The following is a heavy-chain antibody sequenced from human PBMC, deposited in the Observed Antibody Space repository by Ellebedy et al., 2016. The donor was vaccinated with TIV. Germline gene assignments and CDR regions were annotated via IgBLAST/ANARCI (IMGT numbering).Heavy chain of an antibody. J-gene: IGHJ2*01. CDR1: GYSFTTDW. CDR2: VYPDDSDI. Sequence: GESLKISXQASGYSFTTDWIAWVRQMPGKGLEWMGIVYPDDSDIRYSPSFQGQVTISADKSINTAYLQWNSLKASDTAIYYCARRARNWYFNLWGRGTLVTVS. CDR3: ARRARNWYFNL. V-gene: IGHV5-51*01.